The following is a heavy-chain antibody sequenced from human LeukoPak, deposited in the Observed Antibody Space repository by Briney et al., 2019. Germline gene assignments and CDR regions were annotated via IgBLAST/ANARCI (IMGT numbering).Heavy chain of an antibody. D-gene: IGHD4-17*01. CDR1: GGSFSGYY. CDR2: INHSGST. CDR3: AGAGGGQDGYLDY. Sequence: SETLSLTCAVYGGSFSGYYWSWIRQPPGKGLEWIGEINHSGSTNYNPSLKSRVTISVDTSKNQFSLKLSSVTAADTAVYYCAGAGGGQDGYLDYWGQGTLVTVSS. J-gene: IGHJ4*02. V-gene: IGHV4-34*01.